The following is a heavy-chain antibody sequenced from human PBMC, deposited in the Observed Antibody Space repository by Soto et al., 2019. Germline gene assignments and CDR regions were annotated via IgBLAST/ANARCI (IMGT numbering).Heavy chain of an antibody. J-gene: IGHJ4*01. V-gene: IGHV1-3*01. D-gene: IGHD3-22*01. Sequence: SSVKVSCKASGYTFTSYGINWVRQAPGRGLEWMGWINPGNGNTKYSQQFQGRVIIDRDTYASTAYMELSSLRSEDTAVYYCASGGSFDSNIYLAYWGVGTLVAV. CDR1: GYTFTSYG. CDR3: ASGGSFDSNIYLAY. CDR2: INPGNGNT.